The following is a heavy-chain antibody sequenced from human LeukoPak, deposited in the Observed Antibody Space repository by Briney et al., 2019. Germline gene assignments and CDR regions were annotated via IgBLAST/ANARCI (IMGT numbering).Heavy chain of an antibody. CDR2: INHVGNT. CDR1: GGSFSGYY. Sequence: NPSETLSLTCAVSGGSFSGYYWSWIHQPPGEGLEWLGEINHVGNTNYNPSLKSRVTIFVDMSKRQFSLKLNSVTAADTAVYYCARRLEDQPDYYDRSGFWAYWGQGTLVTVSS. V-gene: IGHV4-34*01. D-gene: IGHD3-22*01. J-gene: IGHJ4*02. CDR3: ARRLEDQPDYYDRSGFWAY.